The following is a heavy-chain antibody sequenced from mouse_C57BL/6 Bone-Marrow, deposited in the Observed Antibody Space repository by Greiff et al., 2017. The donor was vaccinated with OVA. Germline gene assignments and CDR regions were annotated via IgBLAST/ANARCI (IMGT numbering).Heavy chain of an antibody. Sequence: QVQLKQSGPGLVQPSQSLSITCTASGFSLTSYGVHWVRQSPGKGLEWLGVIWSGGSTDYNAAFISRLSISKDNTKSQVFFKMSSLQANDTAIYYCARNNWDVWFAYWGQGTLVTVSA. V-gene: IGHV2-2*02. D-gene: IGHD4-1*01. CDR2: IWSGGST. CDR1: GFSLTSYG. CDR3: ARNNWDVWFAY. J-gene: IGHJ3*01.